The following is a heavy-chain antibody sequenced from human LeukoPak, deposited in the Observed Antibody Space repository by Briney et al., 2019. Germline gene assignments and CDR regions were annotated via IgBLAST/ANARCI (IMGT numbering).Heavy chain of an antibody. CDR1: GFTFXXYA. J-gene: IGHJ4*02. CDR2: ICWNSGTI. CDR3: AKAVVFDWLFHFDY. Sequence: SGFTFXXYAMRWVRXAPGKGLEWVSCICWNSGTIGYADSVKGRFTISRDNPKNSLYLQMNSLRAEDTALYYCAKAVVFDWLFHFDYWGQGTLVTVSS. D-gene: IGHD3-9*01. V-gene: IGHV3-9*01.